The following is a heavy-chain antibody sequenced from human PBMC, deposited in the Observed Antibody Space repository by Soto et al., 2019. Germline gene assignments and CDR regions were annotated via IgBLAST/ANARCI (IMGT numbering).Heavy chain of an antibody. V-gene: IGHV1-18*01. CDR2: ISAYNGNT. J-gene: IGHJ4*02. Sequence: GASVKVSGKASGYTFTSYGISWVRQAPGQGLEWMGWISAYNGNTNYAQKLQGRVTMTTDTSTSTAYMELRSLRSDDTAVYYCARAGDILTGYRPNDYRAQGTLVTVSS. D-gene: IGHD3-9*01. CDR3: ARAGDILTGYRPNDY. CDR1: GYTFTSYG.